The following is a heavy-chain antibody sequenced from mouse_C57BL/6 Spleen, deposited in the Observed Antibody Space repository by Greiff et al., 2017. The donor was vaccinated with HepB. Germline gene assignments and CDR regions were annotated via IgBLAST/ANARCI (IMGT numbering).Heavy chain of an antibody. D-gene: IGHD1-1*01. CDR1: GFTFSDYG. V-gene: IGHV5-17*01. Sequence: EVHLVESGGGLVKPGGSLKLSCAASGFTFSDYGMHWVRQAPEKGLEWVAYISSGSSTIYYADTVKGRFTISRDNAKNTLFLQMTSLRSEDTAMYYCARRLAYFHGSSYWYFDVWGTGTTVTVSS. J-gene: IGHJ1*03. CDR3: ARRLAYFHGSSYWYFDV. CDR2: ISSGSSTI.